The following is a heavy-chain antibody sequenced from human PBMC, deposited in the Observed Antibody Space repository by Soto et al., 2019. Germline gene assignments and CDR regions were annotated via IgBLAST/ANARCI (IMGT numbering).Heavy chain of an antibody. CDR2: ISYDGTAK. CDR1: GFDFSDHG. V-gene: IGHV3-33*03. CDR3: AKDEGRFLRNYFNYGIDV. Sequence: PXESLRLSCAASGFDFSDHGMHGVRQAPGEGLEWVTVISYDGTAKYYKESVKGRFTTSRDNSKKTLYLQIDSLRVEDTAVYYCAKDEGRFLRNYFNYGIDVWGLGTTVTVSS. D-gene: IGHD3-3*01. J-gene: IGHJ6*02.